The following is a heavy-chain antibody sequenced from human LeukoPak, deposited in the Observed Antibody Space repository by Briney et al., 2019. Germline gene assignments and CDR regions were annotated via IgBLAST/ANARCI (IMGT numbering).Heavy chain of an antibody. CDR2: IYSSGST. CDR1: GGSINNHY. V-gene: IGHV4-59*08. CDR3: ARRTLCCGERFDP. Sequence: SETLSLSCTVSGGSINNHYWSWIRQPPGKGLEWIGYIYSSGSTNYNPSLKSRVIISVDTSKNQFSLKLSSVIAADTAVYYCARRTLCCGERFDPWGQGTLVTVSS. J-gene: IGHJ5*02. D-gene: IGHD3-16*01.